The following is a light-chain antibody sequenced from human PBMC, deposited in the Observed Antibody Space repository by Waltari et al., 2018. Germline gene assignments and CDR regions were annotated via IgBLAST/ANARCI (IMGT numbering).Light chain of an antibody. V-gene: IGKV3-20*01. J-gene: IGKJ4*01. CDR2: GVF. CDR3: QQYENSLLT. CDR1: QNINSRY. Sequence: ELVLTQSPGTLSLSSVKLATLPSRTRQNINSRYLAWYQKKPGQAPRLLIHGVFTRATGFPDRVSGGGSGPDFLLPVSRLGPEDLAVYYCQQYENSLLTFGGGTKVEIK.